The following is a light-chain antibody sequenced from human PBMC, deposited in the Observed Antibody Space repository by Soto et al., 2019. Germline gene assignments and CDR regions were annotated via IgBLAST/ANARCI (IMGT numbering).Light chain of an antibody. J-gene: IGKJ2*01. Sequence: EIVLTQSPATLSLSPGERATLSCRASQSVSSYLAWYQQKPGQAPRLLIYDASNRATGIPARVNGSGSGTDFTLTISSLEPEDFAVYYCQQRSNWYTFGQGTKLEIK. CDR3: QQRSNWYT. V-gene: IGKV3-11*01. CDR1: QSVSSY. CDR2: DAS.